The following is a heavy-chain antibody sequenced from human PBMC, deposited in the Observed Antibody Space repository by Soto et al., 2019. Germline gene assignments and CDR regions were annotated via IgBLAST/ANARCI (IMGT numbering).Heavy chain of an antibody. CDR2: ISAYSDNP. Sequence: ASVNVSCKGSGYIFRSYGLNWVRQAPGQGLEWMGKISAYSDNPNYAQNLQGRVIMTIDTSTSTAYMELRSLRFDDTAVYYCARESITEIVAPGAFDIWGQGTMVTVSS. CDR1: GYIFRSYG. CDR3: ARESITEIVAPGAFDI. J-gene: IGHJ3*02. V-gene: IGHV1-18*01. D-gene: IGHD3-22*01.